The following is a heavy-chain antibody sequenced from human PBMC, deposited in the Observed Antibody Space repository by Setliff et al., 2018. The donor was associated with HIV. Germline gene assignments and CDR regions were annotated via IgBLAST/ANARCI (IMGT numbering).Heavy chain of an antibody. CDR1: GGSVGSGSYY. CDR3: ARDLGGPRNFDN. D-gene: IGHD2-15*01. J-gene: IGHJ4*02. V-gene: IGHV4-61*01. Sequence: ETLSLTCSVSGGSVGSGSYYWSWIRQSPGKGLEWLGYIYYSGSTTYNPSLRSRVTISIDTSKNQFSLNLRSVTAADTAVYYCARDLGGPRNFDNWGQGTLVTVSS. CDR2: IYYSGST.